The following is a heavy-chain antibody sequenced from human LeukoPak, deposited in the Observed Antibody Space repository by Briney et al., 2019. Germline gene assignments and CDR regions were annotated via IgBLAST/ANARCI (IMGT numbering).Heavy chain of an antibody. J-gene: IGHJ4*02. Sequence: PGGSLRLSCAASGFTLSNYWMAWVRQAPGKGLEWVANVKQDGSERYYVESVKGRLTISRDNAENSLYLQMNSLRAEDTAVYYCARVPVDSNMVSHIDYWGQGTLVTVSS. CDR2: VKQDGSER. CDR3: ARVPVDSNMVSHIDY. V-gene: IGHV3-7*01. CDR1: GFTLSNYW. D-gene: IGHD5-18*01.